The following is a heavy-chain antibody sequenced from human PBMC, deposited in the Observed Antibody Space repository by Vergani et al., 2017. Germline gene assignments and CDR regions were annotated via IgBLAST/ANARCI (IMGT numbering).Heavy chain of an antibody. V-gene: IGHV1-46*01. Sequence: QVQLVQSGAEVKKPGASVKVSCKASGYTFTSYYMHWVRQAPGQGLEWMGIINPSGGSTSYAQKFQGRVTMTRDTSTSTVYMELSSLRSEDTAVYYCATAGIAAAGTGPYRPYLFPPHPSPVYYYGMDVWGQGTTVTVSS. D-gene: IGHD6-13*01. CDR2: INPSGGST. CDR3: ATAGIAAAGTGPYRPYLFPPHPSPVYYYGMDV. J-gene: IGHJ6*02. CDR1: GYTFTSYY.